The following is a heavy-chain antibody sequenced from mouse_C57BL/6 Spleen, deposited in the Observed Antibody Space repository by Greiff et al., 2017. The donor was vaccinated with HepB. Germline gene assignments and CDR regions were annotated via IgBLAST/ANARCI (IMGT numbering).Heavy chain of an antibody. V-gene: IGHV1-81*01. CDR3: ARETNWNVKNFAV. CDR1: GYTFTSYG. D-gene: IGHD4-1*01. Sequence: QVQLQQSGAELARPGASVKLSCKASGYTFTSYGISWVKQRTGQGLEWIGEIYPRSGNTYYNEKFKGKATLTADKSSSTAYMEIRSLTSEDSAVYFCARETNWNVKNFAVWGTGTTVTVSS. J-gene: IGHJ1*03. CDR2: IYPRSGNT.